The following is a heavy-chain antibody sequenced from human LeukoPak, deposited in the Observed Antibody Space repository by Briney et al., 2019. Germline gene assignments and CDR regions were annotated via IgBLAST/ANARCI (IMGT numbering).Heavy chain of an antibody. Sequence: GGSLRLSCAASGFTFDDYGMSWVRQAPGKGLEWVSGINWNGGSTGYADSVKGRFTISRDNAKNSLYLQMNSLRAEDTALYYCARGSYRAVYYYYMDVWGKGTTVTVYS. D-gene: IGHD5-18*01. J-gene: IGHJ6*03. CDR3: ARGSYRAVYYYYMDV. CDR2: INWNGGST. CDR1: GFTFDDYG. V-gene: IGHV3-20*04.